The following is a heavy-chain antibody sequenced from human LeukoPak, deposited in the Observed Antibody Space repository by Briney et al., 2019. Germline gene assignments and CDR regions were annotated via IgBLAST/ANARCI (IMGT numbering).Heavy chain of an antibody. V-gene: IGHV1-69*13. Sequence: SVMVSCKASGGTFSSYAISWVRQAPGQGLEWMGGIIPIFGTANYAQKFQGRVTITADESTSTAYMELSSLRSEDTAVYYCARTPGYCSGGSCYPSGYFDYWGQGTLVTVSS. CDR2: IIPIFGTA. J-gene: IGHJ4*02. CDR3: ARTPGYCSGGSCYPSGYFDY. D-gene: IGHD2-15*01. CDR1: GGTFSSYA.